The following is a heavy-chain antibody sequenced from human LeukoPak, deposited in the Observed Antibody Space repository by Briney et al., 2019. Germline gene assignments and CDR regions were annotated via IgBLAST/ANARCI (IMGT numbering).Heavy chain of an antibody. J-gene: IGHJ4*02. CDR1: GFIFSSYA. Sequence: GGSLRLSCAASGFIFSSYAMSWVRQAPGTGLEWVSAISGSGGSTYYADSVKGRFTVSRDNSENTLYLQMNSLRAEDTAVYYCAKLEYDFWSGSFDYWGQGTLVSVSS. D-gene: IGHD3-3*01. V-gene: IGHV3-23*01. CDR3: AKLEYDFWSGSFDY. CDR2: ISGSGGST.